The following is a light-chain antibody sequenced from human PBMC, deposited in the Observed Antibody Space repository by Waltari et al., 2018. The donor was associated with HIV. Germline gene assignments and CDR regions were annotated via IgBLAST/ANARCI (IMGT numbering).Light chain of an antibody. CDR3: SSYAGSNNSRV. Sequence: QSALTQPPSASGSPGQSVTISCTGTSSDVGGYNYVSWYQQHPGKAPKLMIYEVSKRPSVVPDRFSGSKSGNTASLTVSGLQAEDEADYYCSSYAGSNNSRVFGGGTKLTVL. V-gene: IGLV2-8*01. J-gene: IGLJ2*01. CDR1: SSDVGGYNY. CDR2: EVS.